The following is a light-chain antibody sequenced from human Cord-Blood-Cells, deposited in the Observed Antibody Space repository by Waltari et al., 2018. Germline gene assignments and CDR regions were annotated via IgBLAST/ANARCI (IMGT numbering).Light chain of an antibody. CDR2: GAS. CDR1: QSVSSSY. Sequence: EIVLTQSPGTLSLSPGERATLSCRASQSVSSSYLAWYQQKPCQAPRLLIYGASSRATGIPDRFSGSGSGTDFTLTISRLEPEDFAVYYCQQYGSSFGQGTKLEIK. CDR3: QQYGSS. J-gene: IGKJ2*01. V-gene: IGKV3-20*01.